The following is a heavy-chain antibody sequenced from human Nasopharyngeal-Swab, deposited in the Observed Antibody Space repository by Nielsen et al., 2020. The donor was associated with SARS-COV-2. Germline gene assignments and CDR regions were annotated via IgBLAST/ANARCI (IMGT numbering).Heavy chain of an antibody. CDR3: ARDTGGPFDY. J-gene: IGHJ4*01. CDR2: ISSSSSYI. V-gene: IGHV3-21*01. D-gene: IGHD3-16*01. Sequence: WIRQPPGKGLEWVSSISSSSSYIYYADSVKGRFTIPRDNAKNSLYLQMNSLRAEDTAVYYCARDTGGPFDYWGQGTLVTVSS.